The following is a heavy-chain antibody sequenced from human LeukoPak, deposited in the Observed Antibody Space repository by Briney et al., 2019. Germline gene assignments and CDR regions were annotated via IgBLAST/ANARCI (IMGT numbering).Heavy chain of an antibody. V-gene: IGHV4-31*03. CDR2: TSNSDYP. CDR3: AREPTQPLRFGEFHPFDN. Sequence: SETLSLTCTVSGGSISSGGYHWTWIRQHPGKGLEWIGYTSNSDYPDSNPSLKSRVTISLDTSKNQFSLKLRSVTAADTAVYYCAREPTQPLRFGEFHPFDNWGQGTLVTVSS. D-gene: IGHD3-10*01. CDR1: GGSISSGGYH. J-gene: IGHJ4*02.